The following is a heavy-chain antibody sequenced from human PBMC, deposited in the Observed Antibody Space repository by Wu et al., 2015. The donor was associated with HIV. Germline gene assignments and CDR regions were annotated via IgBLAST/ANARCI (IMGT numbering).Heavy chain of an antibody. CDR2: ILPVFGTS. J-gene: IGHJ4*02. CDR1: GGTFNNYA. D-gene: IGHD1-7*01. CDR3: ARDDLPYWNYRYFDY. Sequence: QVQLVQSGAEVKKPGSSVKVSCRASGGTFNNYAFSWVRQAPGQGPEWMGRILPVFGTSIYAQKFQGRVTITADESTSTAYMELSSLRSEDTAVYYCARDDLPYWNYRYFDYWGQGTLVTVSS. V-gene: IGHV1-69*13.